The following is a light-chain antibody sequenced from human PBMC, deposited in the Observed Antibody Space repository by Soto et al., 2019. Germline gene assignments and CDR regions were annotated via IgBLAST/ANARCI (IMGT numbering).Light chain of an antibody. CDR1: QTIRSNY. Sequence: ETVLTQSPGTLSLSPGERATLSCRASQTIRSNYLAWYRQTPGQAPRLLIYGASNRATGIADRFSGSGSGTDFTLISSRLEPEDFALYYWQQYGSSPWTFGQGTKVEIK. J-gene: IGKJ1*01. CDR3: QQYGSSPWT. V-gene: IGKV3-20*01. CDR2: GAS.